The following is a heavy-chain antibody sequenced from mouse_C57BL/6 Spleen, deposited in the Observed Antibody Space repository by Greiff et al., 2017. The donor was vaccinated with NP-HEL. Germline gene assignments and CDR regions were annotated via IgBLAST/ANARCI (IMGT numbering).Heavy chain of an antibody. D-gene: IGHD1-1*01. Sequence: VQLQQSGAELVRPGASVKLSCTASGFNIKDYYMHWVKQRPEQGLEWIGRIDPEDGDTEYAPKFKGKATLTVDKSSSTAYMQLSSLTSEDSAVYYCAISHYGSMDYWGQGTSVTVSS. J-gene: IGHJ4*01. V-gene: IGHV14-1*01. CDR2: IDPEDGDT. CDR1: GFNIKDYY. CDR3: AISHYGSMDY.